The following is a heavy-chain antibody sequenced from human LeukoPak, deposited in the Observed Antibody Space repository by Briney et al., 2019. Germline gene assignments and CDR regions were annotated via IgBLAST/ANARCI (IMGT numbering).Heavy chain of an antibody. J-gene: IGHJ4*02. V-gene: IGHV3-23*01. CDR1: GFTFSSYA. CDR2: ISGSGGST. D-gene: IGHD3-22*01. CDR3: AKGTIVGPRLPEALGYFDY. Sequence: GGSLRLSCAASGFTFSSYAMSWVRQAPGKGLEWVSAISGSGGSTYYADSVKGRFTISRDNSKNTLYLQMNSLRAEDTAVYYCAKGTIVGPRLPEALGYFDYWGQGNLVTVSS.